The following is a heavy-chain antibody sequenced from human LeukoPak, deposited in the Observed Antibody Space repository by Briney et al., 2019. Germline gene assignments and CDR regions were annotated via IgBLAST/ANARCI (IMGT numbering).Heavy chain of an antibody. V-gene: IGHV1-69*06. CDR2: IIHIFGTA. Sequence: SVKVTFNASAGTFTSYAISLVRQAPGPGLEWMGVIIHIFGTANYAQKFQGRVTITADKSTSTAYMELSSLRSEDTAVYYCARTTIYSSGWSFRALALWGQGTLVTVSS. J-gene: IGHJ4*02. D-gene: IGHD6-19*01. CDR1: AGTFTSYA. CDR3: ARTTIYSSGWSFRALAL.